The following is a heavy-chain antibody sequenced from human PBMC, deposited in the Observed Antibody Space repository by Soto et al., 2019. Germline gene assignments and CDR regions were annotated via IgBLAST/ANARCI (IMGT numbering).Heavy chain of an antibody. Sequence: AASVKVSCKASGYTFTSYGISWVRQAPGQGLEWMGWISAYNGNTNYAQKLQGRVTMTTDTSTSTAYMELRSLRSDDTAVYYCARVRALGYSSGWYSFGYWGQGTLVTVSS. CDR2: ISAYNGNT. J-gene: IGHJ4*02. V-gene: IGHV1-18*01. CDR1: GYTFTSYG. D-gene: IGHD6-19*01. CDR3: ARVRALGYSSGWYSFGY.